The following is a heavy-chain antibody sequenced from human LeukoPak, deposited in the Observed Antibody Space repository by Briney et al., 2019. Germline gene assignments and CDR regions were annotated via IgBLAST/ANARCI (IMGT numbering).Heavy chain of an antibody. V-gene: IGHV3-53*01. Sequence: PGGSLRLSCAASGFTVSSNYMSWVRQAPGKGLEWVSVIYSGGSTYYADSVKGRFTISGDNSKNTLYLQMNSLRAEDTAVYYCAREGATVVIPTDWYFDLWGRGTLVTVSS. CDR2: IYSGGST. J-gene: IGHJ2*01. CDR3: AREGATVVIPTDWYFDL. CDR1: GFTVSSNY. D-gene: IGHD4-23*01.